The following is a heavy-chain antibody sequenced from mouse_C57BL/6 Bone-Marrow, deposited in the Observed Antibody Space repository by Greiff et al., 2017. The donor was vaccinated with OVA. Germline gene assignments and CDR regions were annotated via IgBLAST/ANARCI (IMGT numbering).Heavy chain of an antibody. J-gene: IGHJ3*01. Sequence: EVHLVESGGGLVKPGGSLKLSCAASGFTFSSYAMSWVRQTPEKRLEWVATISDGGSYTYYPDNVKGRFTISRDNAKNNLYLQMSHLKSEDTAMYYCAREGGGNFWFAYWGQGTLVTVSA. CDR2: ISDGGSYT. V-gene: IGHV5-4*01. D-gene: IGHD2-1*01. CDR3: AREGGGNFWFAY. CDR1: GFTFSSYA.